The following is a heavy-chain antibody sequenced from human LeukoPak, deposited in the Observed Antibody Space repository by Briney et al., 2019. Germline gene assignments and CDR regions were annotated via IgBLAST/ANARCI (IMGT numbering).Heavy chain of an antibody. J-gene: IGHJ4*02. D-gene: IGHD1-26*01. CDR2: ISGSGGST. V-gene: IGHV3-23*01. CDR3: AKVPFRVGATSVFDY. CDR1: GFTFSSYA. Sequence: GGSLRLSCAASGFTFSSYAMSWVRQAPGKGLEWVSAISGSGGSTYYADSVKGRFTISRDNSKNTLYLQMNSLRAEDMAVYYCAKVPFRVGATSVFDYWGQGTLVTVSS.